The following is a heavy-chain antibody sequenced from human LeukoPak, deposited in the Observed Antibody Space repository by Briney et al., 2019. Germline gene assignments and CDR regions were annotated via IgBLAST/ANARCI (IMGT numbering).Heavy chain of an antibody. J-gene: IGHJ4*02. CDR2: IYSGGAT. CDR1: GFTVSSSN. CDR3: AKIAVAYFDY. Sequence: GGSLRLSCAASGFTVSSSNMGWVRQAPGKGLEWVSVIYSGGATYYPDSVKARFIISRDLSKNTLFLQMHDLRAEDTAVYYCAKIAVAYFDYWGQGTLVTVSS. V-gene: IGHV3-66*01. D-gene: IGHD6-19*01.